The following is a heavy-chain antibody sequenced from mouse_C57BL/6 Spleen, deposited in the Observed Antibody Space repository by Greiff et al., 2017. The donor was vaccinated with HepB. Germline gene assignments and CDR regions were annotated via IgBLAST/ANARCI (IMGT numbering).Heavy chain of an antibody. CDR2: INPNNGGT. CDR3: AKREGYYYGSSWFAY. Sequence: VQLQQSGPELVKPGASVKIPCKASGYTFTDYNMDWVKQSHGKSLEWIGDINPNNGGTIYNQKFKGKATLTVDKSSSTAYMELRSLTSEDTAVYYCAKREGYYYGSSWFAYWGQGTLVTVSA. D-gene: IGHD1-1*01. V-gene: IGHV1-18*01. CDR1: GYTFTDYN. J-gene: IGHJ3*01.